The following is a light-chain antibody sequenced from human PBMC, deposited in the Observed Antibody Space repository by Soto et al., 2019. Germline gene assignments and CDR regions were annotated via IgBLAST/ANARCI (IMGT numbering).Light chain of an antibody. CDR3: QQYNNWPRWT. J-gene: IGKJ1*01. V-gene: IGKV3-15*01. Sequence: EIVMTQSPATLSVSPGERATLSCRASQSVSSNLAWYQQKPGQAPRLLIYGASTRATGIPARFSGSGFGTEFTLPISSLQSEDFAVYYCQQYNNWPRWTFGQGTKVEIK. CDR1: QSVSSN. CDR2: GAS.